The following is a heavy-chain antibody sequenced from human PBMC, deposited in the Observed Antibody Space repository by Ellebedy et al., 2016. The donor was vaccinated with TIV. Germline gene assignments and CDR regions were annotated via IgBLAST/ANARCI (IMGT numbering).Heavy chain of an antibody. V-gene: IGHV3-11*03. CDR1: GFTFSSYW. CDR3: ATNMIRGVRSYGMDV. CDR2: VSTTGNYT. J-gene: IGHJ6*02. Sequence: PGGSLRLSCAASGFTFSSYWMSWIRQAPGKGLEWVSYVSTTGNYTGYSDSVKGRFTISRDNARDSVYLQMNGLRVDDTAIYFCATNMIRGVRSYGMDVWGQGTAVTVSS. D-gene: IGHD3-10*01.